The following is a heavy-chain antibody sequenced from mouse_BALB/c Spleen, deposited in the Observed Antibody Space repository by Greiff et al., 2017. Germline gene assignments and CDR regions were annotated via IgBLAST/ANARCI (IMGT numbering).Heavy chain of an antibody. CDR3: ARSPSYRYDAGAFAY. J-gene: IGHJ3*01. Sequence: VQLQESAAELARPGASVKMSCKASGYTFTSYTMHWVKQRPGQGLEWIGYINPSSGYTEYNQKFKDKTTLTADKSSSTAYMQLSSLTSEDSAVYYCARSPSYRYDAGAFAYWGQGTLVTVSA. V-gene: IGHV1-4*02. CDR1: GYTFTSYT. D-gene: IGHD2-14*01. CDR2: INPSSGYT.